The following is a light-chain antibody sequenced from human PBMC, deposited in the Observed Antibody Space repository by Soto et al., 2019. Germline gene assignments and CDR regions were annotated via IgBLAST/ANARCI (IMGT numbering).Light chain of an antibody. Sequence: EIVLTQSPVTLSLSPGERATLSCRASQSVSAYLAWFQQKAGQPPRLLIYDASDRASGVPPRFSGSGSGTDFTLTITGLEPEDSAIYYCQQYFEWPPMTFGQGTKVEI. CDR3: QQYFEWPPMT. CDR1: QSVSAY. J-gene: IGKJ1*01. CDR2: DAS. V-gene: IGKV3-11*01.